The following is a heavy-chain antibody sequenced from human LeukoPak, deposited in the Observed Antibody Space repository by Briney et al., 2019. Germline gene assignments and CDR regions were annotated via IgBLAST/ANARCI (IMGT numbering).Heavy chain of an antibody. CDR2: IYPGDSDT. CDR1: GSRFTSYW. V-gene: IGHV5-51*01. CDR3: AISGATTVVTKFDY. J-gene: IGHJ4*02. Sequence: GESLKISCKGSGSRFTSYWIGWVRQMPGKGLEWMGIIYPGDSDTRYSPSFQGQVTISADKSISPAYLQWNSLKAADTAMYYCAISGATTVVTKFDYWGQGTLVTVSS. D-gene: IGHD4-23*01.